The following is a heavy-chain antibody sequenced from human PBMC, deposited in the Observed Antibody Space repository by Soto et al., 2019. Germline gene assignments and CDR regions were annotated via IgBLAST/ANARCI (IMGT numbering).Heavy chain of an antibody. CDR1: GFTFSEVY. CDR3: SLFARVGPS. D-gene: IGHD2-21*01. J-gene: IGHJ1*01. Sequence: QVQLVESGGALVRPGESLTLSCVASGFTFSEVYMSWIRQAPGKGPEYISYISGTSTDTNYADSVRGRFTVSRDNSRNSLYLHMSSLRAEDTAIYYCSLFARVGPSWGQGTLVTVSS. CDR2: ISGTSTDT. V-gene: IGHV3-11*06.